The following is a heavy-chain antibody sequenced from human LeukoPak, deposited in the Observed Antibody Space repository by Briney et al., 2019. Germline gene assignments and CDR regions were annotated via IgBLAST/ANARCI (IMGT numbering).Heavy chain of an antibody. CDR2: ISYDGSNK. CDR1: GFTFSSYA. D-gene: IGHD1-26*01. J-gene: IGHJ4*02. Sequence: GGSLRLSCAASGFTFSSYAMHWVRQAPGKGLEWVAVISYDGSNKYYADSVKGRFTISRDNSKNTLYLQMNSPRAEDTAVYYCASRGSPTTGWGQGTLVTVSS. V-gene: IGHV3-30-3*01. CDR3: ASRGSPTTG.